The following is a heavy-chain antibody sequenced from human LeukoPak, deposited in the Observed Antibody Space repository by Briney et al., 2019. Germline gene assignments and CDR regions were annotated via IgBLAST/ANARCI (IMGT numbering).Heavy chain of an antibody. Sequence: ASVKVSCKASGYTFTSYGISWVRQAPRQGLEWMGWISAYNGNTNYAQKLQGRVTMTTDTSTSTAYMELRSLRSDDTAVYYCASPSHCSSTSCLEFDYWGQGTLVTVSS. J-gene: IGHJ4*02. CDR3: ASPSHCSSTSCLEFDY. D-gene: IGHD2-2*01. V-gene: IGHV1-18*01. CDR1: GYTFTSYG. CDR2: ISAYNGNT.